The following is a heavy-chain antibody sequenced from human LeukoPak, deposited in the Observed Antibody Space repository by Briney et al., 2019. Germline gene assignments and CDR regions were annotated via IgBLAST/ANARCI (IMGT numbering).Heavy chain of an antibody. D-gene: IGHD6-19*01. CDR1: GGSLSGYY. J-gene: IGHJ4*02. CDR2: INHSGST. CDR3: ARHQYGSGWYLFDY. V-gene: IGHV4-34*01. Sequence: SETLSLTCAVYGGSLSGYYWSWIRQPPGKGLEWIGEINHSGSTNYNPSLKSRVTISVDTSKNQFTLKLSSVTAADTAVYYCARHQYGSGWYLFDYWGQGTLVTVSS.